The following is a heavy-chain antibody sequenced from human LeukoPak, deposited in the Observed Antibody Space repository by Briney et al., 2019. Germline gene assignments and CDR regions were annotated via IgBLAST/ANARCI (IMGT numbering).Heavy chain of an antibody. CDR3: ARSLTPWGAFDI. CDR2: IKQDGSEK. D-gene: IGHD1-14*01. J-gene: IGHJ3*02. V-gene: IGHV3-7*01. Sequence: GGSLRLSCAASGFTLSSYWMSWVRQAPGKGLEWVANIKQDGSEKYYVDSVKGRFTISRDNAKNSLYLQMNSLRAEDTAVYYCARSLTPWGAFDIWGQGTMVTVSS. CDR1: GFTLSSYW.